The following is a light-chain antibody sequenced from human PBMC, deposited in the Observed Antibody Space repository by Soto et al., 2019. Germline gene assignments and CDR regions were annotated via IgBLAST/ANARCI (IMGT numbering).Light chain of an antibody. V-gene: IGKV3-20*01. CDR2: DTS. J-gene: IGKJ1*01. Sequence: DNVFTQSPGTLSLSPGDRAPLSCRASQSVRDRYSAWYQQKPGQAPSLLIYDTSTRATGVPDRFSGSGSGTDFALTISRVEPEDFAIYFCQQYGSSPGTFGQGTKVDI. CDR3: QQYGSSPGT. CDR1: QSVRDRY.